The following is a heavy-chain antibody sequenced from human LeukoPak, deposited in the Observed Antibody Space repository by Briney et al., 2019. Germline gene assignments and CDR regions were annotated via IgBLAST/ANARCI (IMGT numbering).Heavy chain of an antibody. Sequence: GGSLRLSCAASGFTFSSYEMNWVRQAPGKGLEWVANMKQDGSEKYYVDSVKGRFTISRDNAKNSLYLQMNSLRAEDTAVYYCARRGPFYYGSGSVNYYYYYMDVWGKGTTVTISS. CDR3: ARRGPFYYGSGSVNYYYYYMDV. J-gene: IGHJ6*03. D-gene: IGHD3-10*01. CDR1: GFTFSSYE. CDR2: MKQDGSEK. V-gene: IGHV3-7*01.